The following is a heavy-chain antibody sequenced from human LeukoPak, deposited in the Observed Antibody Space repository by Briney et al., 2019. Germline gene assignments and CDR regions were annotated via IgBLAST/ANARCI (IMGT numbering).Heavy chain of an antibody. J-gene: IGHJ4*02. CDR2: IYTDGSP. Sequence: PSETLSLTCTVSGASISNFYWSWIRQPAGKGLERIGRIYTDGSPRYNPSLKSRITMSIDTSKNQFSLKLTSVTAADTAVYYCARDRPPGSETYRLDYWGQGTLVTVSS. D-gene: IGHD3-10*01. V-gene: IGHV4-4*07. CDR3: ARDRPPGSETYRLDY. CDR1: GASISNFY.